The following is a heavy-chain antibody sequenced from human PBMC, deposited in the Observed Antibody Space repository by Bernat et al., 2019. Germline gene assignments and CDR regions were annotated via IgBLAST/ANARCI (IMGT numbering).Heavy chain of an antibody. D-gene: IGHD5-12*01. V-gene: IGHV3-30-3*01. J-gene: IGHJ3*02. CDR3: ARDAWVVATYAFDI. CDR1: GFTFSSYA. Sequence: QVQLVESGGGVVQPGRSLRLSCAASGFTFSSYAMHWVRQAPGKGLEWVAVISYDGSNKYYADSVKGRFTISRDNSKNTLYLQMNSLRAEDTAVYYCARDAWVVATYAFDIWGQGTMVTVSS. CDR2: ISYDGSNK.